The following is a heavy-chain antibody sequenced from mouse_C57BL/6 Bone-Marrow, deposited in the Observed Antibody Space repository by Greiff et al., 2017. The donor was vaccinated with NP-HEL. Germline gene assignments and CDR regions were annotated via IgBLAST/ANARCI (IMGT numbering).Heavy chain of an antibody. V-gene: IGHV10-1*01. Sequence: EVQVVESGGGLVQPKGSLKLSCAASGFSFNTYAMNWVRQAPGKGLEWVARIRRKSNNYATYYADSVIDRFTIYRDDSESMLYLQMNNLKTEDIAIYYCVSWIYYDYDDGHMDYWGQGTSVTVSS. CDR3: VSWIYYDYDDGHMDY. CDR2: IRRKSNNYAT. CDR1: GFSFNTYA. D-gene: IGHD2-4*01. J-gene: IGHJ4*01.